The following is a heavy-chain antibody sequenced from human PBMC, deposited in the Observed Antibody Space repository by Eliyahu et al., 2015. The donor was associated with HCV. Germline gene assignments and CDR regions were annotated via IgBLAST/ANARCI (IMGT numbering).Heavy chain of an antibody. CDR3: AKDRGGTYGFDY. V-gene: IGHV6-1*01. J-gene: IGHJ4*02. D-gene: IGHD1-26*01. CDR2: TYYRSKWFT. Sequence: QVQLQQSGPGLVRPSQTXSXTCAIXGDRVSTDTGGWSWIRQSPSXGLXWLGRTYYRSKWFTDYAPSLRGRMSINSDTSKNQFSLQLNSVTPEDTAVYYCAKDRGGTYGFDYWGQGTLVTVSS. CDR1: GDRVSTDTGG.